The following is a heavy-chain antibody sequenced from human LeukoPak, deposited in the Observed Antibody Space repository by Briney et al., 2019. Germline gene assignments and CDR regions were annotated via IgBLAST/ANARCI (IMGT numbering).Heavy chain of an antibody. CDR3: AKMKGHPLPKYYMDV. CDR2: ISGSGGST. V-gene: IGHV3-23*01. CDR1: GFTFSSYA. J-gene: IGHJ6*01. Sequence: PGRSLRLSCAASGFTFSSYAMSWVRQAPGKGLEWVSAISGSGGSTYYADSVKGRFTISRDNSKNTLYLQMNSLRAEDTAVYYCAKMKGHPLPKYYMDVWGQGTTVTVSS. D-gene: IGHD1-26*01.